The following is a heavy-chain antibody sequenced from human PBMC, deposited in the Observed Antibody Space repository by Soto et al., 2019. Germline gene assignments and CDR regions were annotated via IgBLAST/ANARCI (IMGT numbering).Heavy chain of an antibody. Sequence: EVRLVESGGGLVQPGGSLRLSCEASGFTFSSDWMTWVRQAPGKGLEWVANIRKDGSKTSYLDSVRGRFTISRDNAQTSLSLQMESLRAGDTALYYCAIEVSLGISSLYFDAFDIWGQGTMVTVSS. D-gene: IGHD6-13*01. CDR1: GFTFSSDW. V-gene: IGHV3-7*05. CDR2: IRKDGSKT. J-gene: IGHJ3*02. CDR3: AIEVSLGISSLYFDAFDI.